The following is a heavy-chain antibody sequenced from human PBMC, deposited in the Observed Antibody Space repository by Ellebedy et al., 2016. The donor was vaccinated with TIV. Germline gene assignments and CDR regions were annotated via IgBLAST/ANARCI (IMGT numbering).Heavy chain of an antibody. D-gene: IGHD6-19*01. Sequence: PGGSLRLSCAASGFTFSSYSMNWVRQAPGKGLEWVSSISSSSSYIYYADSVKGRFTISRDNSKNTLYLQMNSLRAEDTAVYYCARGEGSGWYLWFDPWGQGTLVTVSS. V-gene: IGHV3-21*04. J-gene: IGHJ5*02. CDR2: ISSSSSYI. CDR1: GFTFSSYS. CDR3: ARGEGSGWYLWFDP.